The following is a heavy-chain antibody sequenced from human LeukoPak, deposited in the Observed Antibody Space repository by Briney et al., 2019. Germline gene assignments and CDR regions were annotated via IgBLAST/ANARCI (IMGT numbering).Heavy chain of an antibody. CDR1: GGSFSGYY. CDR2: INHSGST. V-gene: IGHV4-34*01. J-gene: IGHJ4*02. Sequence: SETLSLTCAVYGGSFSGYYWSWIRQPPGKGLEWIGEINHSGSTNYNPPLKSRVTISVDTSKNQFSLKLSSVTAADTAVYYCARIVVVPAANFDYWGQGTLVTVSS. D-gene: IGHD2-2*01. CDR3: ARIVVVPAANFDY.